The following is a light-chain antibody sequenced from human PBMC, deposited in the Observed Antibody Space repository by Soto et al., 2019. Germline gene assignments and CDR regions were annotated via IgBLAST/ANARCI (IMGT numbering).Light chain of an antibody. CDR2: GAS. J-gene: IGKJ4*01. V-gene: IGKV3-15*01. CDR3: QQYDAWPPGT. Sequence: DIMMTQSPAFVSASLGERVTLSCRASRSIDTYLAWFQHRLGQPPRLLIFGASTRAAGVPPRFSGGGSGTEFTLTISSLRSEDFAVYFCQQYDAWPPGTFGGGTTVEI. CDR1: RSIDTY.